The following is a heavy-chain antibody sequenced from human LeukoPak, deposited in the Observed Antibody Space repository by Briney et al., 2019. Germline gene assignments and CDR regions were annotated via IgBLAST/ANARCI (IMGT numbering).Heavy chain of an antibody. J-gene: IGHJ6*02. CDR3: ASDYYGSGSPHFMDV. D-gene: IGHD3-10*01. Sequence: KPSETLSLTCTVSGGSISSYYWSWIRQPPGKGLEWIGYIYYSGSTNYNPSLKSRVTISVDTSKNQFSLKLSSVTAADTAVYYCASDYYGSGSPHFMDVWGQGTTVTVSS. V-gene: IGHV4-59*08. CDR2: IYYSGST. CDR1: GGSISSYY.